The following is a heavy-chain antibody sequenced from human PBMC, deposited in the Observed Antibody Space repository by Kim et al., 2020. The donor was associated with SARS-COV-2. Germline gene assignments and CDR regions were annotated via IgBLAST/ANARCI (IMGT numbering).Heavy chain of an antibody. CDR3: ARAPEVSRRWQLGGWP. CDR1: GYTFTSYD. V-gene: IGHV1-8*01. CDR2: MNPNSGNT. Sequence: SVKVSCKASGYTFTSYDINWVRQATGQGLEWMGWMNPNSGNTGYAQKFQGRVTMTRNTSIRTAYMELSSLRSEDTAVYYCARAPEVSRRWQLGGWPWGQGTLVTVSS. D-gene: IGHD6-13*01. J-gene: IGHJ5*02.